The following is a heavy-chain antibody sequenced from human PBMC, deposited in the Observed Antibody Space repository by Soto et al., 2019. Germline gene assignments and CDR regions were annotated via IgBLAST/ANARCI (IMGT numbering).Heavy chain of an antibody. Sequence: SETLSLTCTVSGGSISSSSYYWGWIRQPPGKGLEWIGSIYYSGSTYYNPSLKSRVTISVDTSKNQFSLKLSSVTAADTAVYYCARTPRRDWDPRYYFDYWGQGTLVTVSS. J-gene: IGHJ4*02. V-gene: IGHV4-39*01. CDR3: ARTPRRDWDPRYYFDY. D-gene: IGHD1-26*01. CDR2: IYYSGST. CDR1: GGSISSSSYY.